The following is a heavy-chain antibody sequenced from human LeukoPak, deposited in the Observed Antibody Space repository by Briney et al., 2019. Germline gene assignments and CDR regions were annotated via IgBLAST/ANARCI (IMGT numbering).Heavy chain of an antibody. D-gene: IGHD2-2*01. CDR1: GYTFTGYY. CDR2: INPNSGGT. J-gene: IGHJ5*02. V-gene: IGHV1-2*02. CDR3: AKNTYCSSTSCYFLP. Sequence: ASVKVSCKASGYTFTGYYMHWVRQAPGQGLEWMGWINPNSGGTNYAQKFQGRVTMTTDTSTSTAYMELRSLRSDDTAVYYCAKNTYCSSTSCYFLPWGQGTLVTVSS.